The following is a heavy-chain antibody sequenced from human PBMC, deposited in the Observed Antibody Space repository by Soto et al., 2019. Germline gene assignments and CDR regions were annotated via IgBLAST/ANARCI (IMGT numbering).Heavy chain of an antibody. D-gene: IGHD1-1*01. CDR3: GSLQLGREKTFDL. J-gene: IGHJ4*02. CDR2: ISDASRAI. CDR1: GFTFRSYR. V-gene: IGHV3-48*02. Sequence: EMQLVESGGDLVQRGGSVRLSCAASGFTFRSYRMNWVRQAPGKGLEWISYISDASRAIYYTDSVKGRFTISRDDANNALFLQLHGLIDEDTAVDYCGSLQLGREKTFDLWGQGTRVTVSS.